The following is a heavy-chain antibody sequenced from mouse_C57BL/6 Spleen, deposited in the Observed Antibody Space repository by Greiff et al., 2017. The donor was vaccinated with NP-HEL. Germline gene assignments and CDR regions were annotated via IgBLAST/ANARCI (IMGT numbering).Heavy chain of an antibody. J-gene: IGHJ4*01. CDR2: IDPEDGEP. V-gene: IGHV14-2*01. D-gene: IGHD1-1*01. CDR3: ARSYLPRVDY. CDR1: GFNIKDYY. Sequence: VHVKQSGAELVKPGASVKLSCTASGFNIKDYYMHWVKQRTEQGLAWIGRIDPEDGEPKYAPKFQGKATITADTSSNTAYLQLSSLTTEDTAVYYCARSYLPRVDYWGQGTSVTVSS.